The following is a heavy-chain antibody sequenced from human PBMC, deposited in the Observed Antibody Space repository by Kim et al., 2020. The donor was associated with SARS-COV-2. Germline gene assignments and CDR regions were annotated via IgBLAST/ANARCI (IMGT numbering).Heavy chain of an antibody. V-gene: IGHV4-31*03. CDR3: ARGQGLITMIVVVVGAFDY. CDR1: GGSISSGGYY. J-gene: IGHJ4*02. CDR2: IYYSGST. D-gene: IGHD3-22*01. Sequence: SETLSLTCTVSGGSISSGGYYWSWIRQHPGNGLEWIGYIYYSGSTYYNPSLKSRVTISVDTSKNQFSLKLSSVTAADTAVYYCARGQGLITMIVVVVGAFDYWGQGTLVPVSS.